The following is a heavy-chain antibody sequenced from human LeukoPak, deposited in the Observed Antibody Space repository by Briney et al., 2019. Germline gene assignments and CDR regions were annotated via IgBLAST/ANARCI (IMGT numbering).Heavy chain of an antibody. Sequence: GGSLRLSCTASGLTFRTYNMNEVRQAPGKGLEWVSSISGSSSSTSIYYADSVKGRFTISRDNAKNSLYLPILTLRPEDTAVYYCARASSTNNSYYYDMDVGGQGTTVTVSS. V-gene: IGHV3-21*01. CDR2: ISGSSSSTSI. D-gene: IGHD2-2*01. CDR3: ARASSTNNSYYYDMDV. J-gene: IGHJ6*02. CDR1: GLTFRTYN.